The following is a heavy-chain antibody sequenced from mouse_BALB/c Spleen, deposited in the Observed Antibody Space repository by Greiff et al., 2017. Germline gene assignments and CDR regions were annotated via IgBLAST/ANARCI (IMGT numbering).Heavy chain of an antibody. CDR2: IRLKSDNYAT. CDR3: TGSSPYYAMDY. V-gene: IGHV6-6*02. Sequence: EVMLVESGGGLVQPGGSMKLSCVASGFTFSSYWMSWVRQSPEKGLEWVAEIRLKSDNYATHYAESVKGKFTISRDDSKSRLYLQMNSLRAEDTGIYYCTGSSPYYAMDYWGQGTSVTVSS. CDR1: GFTFSSYW. D-gene: IGHD1-1*01. J-gene: IGHJ4*01.